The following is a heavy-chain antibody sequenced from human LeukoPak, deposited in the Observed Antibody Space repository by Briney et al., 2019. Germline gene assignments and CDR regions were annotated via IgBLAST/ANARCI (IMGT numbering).Heavy chain of an antibody. CDR1: GYTFTSYY. V-gene: IGHV1-46*01. J-gene: IGHJ6*03. CDR2: INPSGGST. D-gene: IGHD3-3*01. Sequence: ASVKVSCKVSGYTFTSYYMHWVRQAPGQGLEWMGIINPSGGSTSYAQKFQGRVTMTRDTSTSTVYMELSSLRSEDTAVYYCARDGLKLRFLEWLSNYMDVWGKGTTVTVSS. CDR3: ARDGLKLRFLEWLSNYMDV.